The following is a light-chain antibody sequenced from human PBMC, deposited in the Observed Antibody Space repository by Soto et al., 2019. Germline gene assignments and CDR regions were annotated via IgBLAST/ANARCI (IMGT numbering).Light chain of an antibody. CDR3: QHYGTSTRT. J-gene: IGKJ1*01. V-gene: IGKV3-20*01. CDR1: QSVSATY. CDR2: AAS. Sequence: EIVLTQSPGTLSLSPGKSATLSCRATQSVSATYFAWYQQKPGQAPRLLIYAASTRATDIPDRFSGSGSGTDFTLAISRLEPEDFAVYWCQHYGTSTRTFGQGTKVEIK.